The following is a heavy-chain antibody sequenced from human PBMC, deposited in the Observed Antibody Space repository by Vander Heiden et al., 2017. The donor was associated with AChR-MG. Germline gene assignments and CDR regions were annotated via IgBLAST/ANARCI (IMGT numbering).Heavy chain of an antibody. CDR1: GFTFSSYS. V-gene: IGHV3-21*01. D-gene: IGHD2-15*01. J-gene: IGHJ4*02. Sequence: EVQLVESGGGLVKLGGSLRLPCAPPGFTFSSYSMNWVRQAPGKGLEWVSSISSSSSYIYYADSVKGRFTISRDNAKNSLYLQMNSLRAEDTAVYYCARDKDYCSGGSCYSDYWGQGTLVTVSS. CDR3: ARDKDYCSGGSCYSDY. CDR2: ISSSSSYI.